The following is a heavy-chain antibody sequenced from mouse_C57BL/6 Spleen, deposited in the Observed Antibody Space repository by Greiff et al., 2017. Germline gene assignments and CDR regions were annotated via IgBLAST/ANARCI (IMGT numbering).Heavy chain of an antibody. D-gene: IGHD1-2*01. CDR3: ARVHGPAIDY. V-gene: IGHV1-64*01. CDR2: IHPNSGST. Sequence: QVQLQQPGAELVKPGASVKLSCKASGYTFTSYWMHWVKQRPGQGLEWIGMIHPNSGSTNYNEKFKSKATLTVDKSSSTASMPLSSLTSEDSAVYYCARVHGPAIDYWGQGTLVTVSS. CDR1: GYTFTSYW. J-gene: IGHJ3*01.